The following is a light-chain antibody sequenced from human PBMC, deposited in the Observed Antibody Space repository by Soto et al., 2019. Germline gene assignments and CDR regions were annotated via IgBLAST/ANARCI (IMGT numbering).Light chain of an antibody. J-gene: IGKJ2*01. Sequence: EIVMTQSPANLSVSPGERATLSCRASQSVSSNLAWYQQKPGQGPRLLIYGASTRATGIPARFSGSGSGTEFTLTISSLQSEDFAVSYCQPYNKWPPYTFGQGTKVEIK. CDR2: GAS. CDR1: QSVSSN. V-gene: IGKV3-15*01. CDR3: QPYNKWPPYT.